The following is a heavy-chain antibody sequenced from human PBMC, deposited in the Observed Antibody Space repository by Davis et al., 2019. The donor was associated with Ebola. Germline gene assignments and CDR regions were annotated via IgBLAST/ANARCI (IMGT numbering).Heavy chain of an antibody. Sequence: PGGSLRLSCKGSGYKFNSNWIGWVRQMPGKGLEWMGIIYPGDSDTRYNPSFQGQVTMSVDMSISTAYLQWSSLKASDTAMYYCARHPRDMGPHKYCTSTSCSVGDWFDPWGQGTLVTVSS. CDR3: ARHPRDMGPHKYCTSTSCSVGDWFDP. J-gene: IGHJ5*02. CDR2: IYPGDSDT. V-gene: IGHV5-51*01. CDR1: GYKFNSNW. D-gene: IGHD2-2*01.